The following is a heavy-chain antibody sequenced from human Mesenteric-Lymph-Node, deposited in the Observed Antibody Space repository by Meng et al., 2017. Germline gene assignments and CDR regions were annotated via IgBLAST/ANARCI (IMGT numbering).Heavy chain of an antibody. CDR2: MNPTSGNT. V-gene: IGHV1-8*01. J-gene: IGHJ4*02. CDR1: GYTFTSYD. D-gene: IGHD6-19*01. CDR3: ARVFRYSSGWYPY. Sequence: ASVKVSCKASGYTFTSYDINWVRQATGQGLEWMGWMNPTSGNTGYAQKFQGRVTMTRNTSISTAYMELSSLRSEDTAVYYCARVFRYSSGWYPYWGQGTLVTVSS.